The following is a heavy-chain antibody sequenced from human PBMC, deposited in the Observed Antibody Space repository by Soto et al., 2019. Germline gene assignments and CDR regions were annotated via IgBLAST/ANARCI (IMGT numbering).Heavy chain of an antibody. V-gene: IGHV1-69*01. D-gene: IGHD1-1*01. CDR3: ARDPRSITGTTSSEDFQH. CDR2: IIPIFGIT. J-gene: IGHJ1*01. Sequence: QAQLMQSGAEVKEPGSSVKVSCKASGGPFRGYPITGVRQAPGKGLEWLGGIIPIFGITSYAQKFQNRLTIAADESSATVYMDLRSLTSEDSAIYYCARDPRSITGTTSSEDFQHWGQGTLVSVS. CDR1: GGPFRGYP.